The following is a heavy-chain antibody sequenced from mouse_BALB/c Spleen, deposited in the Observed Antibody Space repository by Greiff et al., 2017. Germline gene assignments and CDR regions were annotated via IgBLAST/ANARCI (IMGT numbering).Heavy chain of an antibody. V-gene: IGHV14-3*02. CDR2: IDPANGNT. Sequence: EVQLQQSGAELVKPGASVKLSCTASGFKIKDTYMHWVKQRPEKGLEWIGRIDPANGNTKYDPKFQGKATITADTSSNTAYLQLSSLTSEDTAVYYCASGNWYFDVWGAGTTVTVSS. J-gene: IGHJ1*01. CDR1: GFKIKDTY. CDR3: ASGNWYFDV. D-gene: IGHD1-1*02.